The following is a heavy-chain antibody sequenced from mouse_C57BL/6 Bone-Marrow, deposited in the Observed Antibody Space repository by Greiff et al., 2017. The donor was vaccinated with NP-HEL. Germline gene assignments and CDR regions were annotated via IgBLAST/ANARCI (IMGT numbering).Heavy chain of an antibody. CDR3: ARGTTVGGPAWFAY. V-gene: IGHV1-18*01. Sequence: EVQLQQSGPELVKPGASVKIPCKASGYTFTDYNMDWVKQSHGKSLEWIGDINPNNGGTIYNQKFKGKATLTVDKSSSTAYMELRSLTSEDTAVYYCARGTTVGGPAWFAYWGQGTLVTVSA. J-gene: IGHJ3*01. CDR2: INPNNGGT. CDR1: GYTFTDYN. D-gene: IGHD1-1*01.